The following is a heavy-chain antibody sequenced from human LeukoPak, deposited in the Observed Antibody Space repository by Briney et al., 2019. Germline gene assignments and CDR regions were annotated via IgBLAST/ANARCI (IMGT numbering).Heavy chain of an antibody. D-gene: IGHD3-10*01. V-gene: IGHV3-15*01. CDR3: TTDVWFGAY. CDR1: GFTFSNAL. Sequence: GGSLRLSCAASGFTFSNALMSWVRQAPGKGLEWVGRIKSKTGGGTTDYAAPVKGRFTISRDDSKNTLYLQMNSLKTEDTAVYYCTTDVWFGAYWGQGTLVTVSS. CDR2: IKSKTGGGTT. J-gene: IGHJ4*02.